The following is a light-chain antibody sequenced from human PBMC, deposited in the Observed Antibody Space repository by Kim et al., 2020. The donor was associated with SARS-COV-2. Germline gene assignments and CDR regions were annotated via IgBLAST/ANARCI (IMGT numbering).Light chain of an antibody. Sequence: SYELTQPPSVSVSPGQTASIPCSGYRLGKKFASWYQQMPGQSPILVIYQDTQRAPGIPERFSGSNSGDTATLTIAGTQAMDEAHYYCQTWGTSVVFGGGTKLSVL. CDR3: QTWGTSVV. J-gene: IGLJ2*01. CDR1: RLGKKF. CDR2: QDT. V-gene: IGLV3-1*01.